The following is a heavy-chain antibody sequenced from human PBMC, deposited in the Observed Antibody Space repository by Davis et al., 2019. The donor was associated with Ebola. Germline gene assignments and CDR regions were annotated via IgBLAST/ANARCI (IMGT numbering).Heavy chain of an antibody. CDR1: GFTFSSYG. CDR3: ARVGCTGGICYGLDV. J-gene: IGHJ6*04. Sequence: GESLKISCAASGFTFSSYGMHWVRQAPGKGLEWVAVISYDGGNKDYAESVKGRFTISRDDSKDTLYLQMNSLRAEDTAVYYCARVGCTGGICYGLDVWGSGTTVTVSS. D-gene: IGHD2-8*02. CDR2: ISYDGGNK. V-gene: IGHV3-30*19.